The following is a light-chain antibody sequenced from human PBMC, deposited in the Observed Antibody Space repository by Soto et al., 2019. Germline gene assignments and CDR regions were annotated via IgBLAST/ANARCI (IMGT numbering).Light chain of an antibody. Sequence: EIVLTQSPGTLSLYPGERATVSCRASQSITSNYLAWYHQKPGQAPRLLIYGASYRATGIPDRLSGSGSGTDFNLTISRLEPEDFAVYYCHQHGSSPSTCGQGTKVDIK. J-gene: IGKJ1*01. CDR2: GAS. V-gene: IGKV3-20*01. CDR3: HQHGSSPST. CDR1: QSITSNY.